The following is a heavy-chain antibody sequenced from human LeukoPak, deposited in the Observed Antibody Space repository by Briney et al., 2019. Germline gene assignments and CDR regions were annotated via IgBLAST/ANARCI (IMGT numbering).Heavy chain of an antibody. CDR2: ISYDGSNE. Sequence: GGSLRLSCAASGFTFNIYAMHWVRQTPGKGLEWVAIISYDGSNEYYADSVKGRFTISRDNSKNTLYLQMNSLRGEDTAVYYCARQGPIAVGYYFDYWGQGTLVTVSS. CDR1: GFTFNIYA. CDR3: ARQGPIAVGYYFDY. V-gene: IGHV3-30-3*01. J-gene: IGHJ4*02. D-gene: IGHD3-10*01.